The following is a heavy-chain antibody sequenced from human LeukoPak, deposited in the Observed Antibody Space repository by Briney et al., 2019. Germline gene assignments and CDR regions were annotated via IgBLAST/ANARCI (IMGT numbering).Heavy chain of an antibody. Sequence: AETLSLTCAVYGGSLRGYYWSWIRQPPGQGLEWIGEINHSGSTNYNPSLKSRVTISLDTSMKKFALKLNSVTAADTAVYYCARLGYYDIEPLDYWGQGTLVTVSS. V-gene: IGHV4-34*01. J-gene: IGHJ4*02. D-gene: IGHD3-9*01. CDR3: ARLGYYDIEPLDY. CDR1: GGSLRGYY. CDR2: INHSGST.